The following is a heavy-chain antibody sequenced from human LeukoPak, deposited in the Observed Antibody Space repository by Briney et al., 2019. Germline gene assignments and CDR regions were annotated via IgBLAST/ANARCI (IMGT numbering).Heavy chain of an antibody. V-gene: IGHV3-48*01. Sequence: GGSLRLSCGASGITFSSYSMNWVRQAPGKGLEWVSYISSSGSTKYYADSVKGRFTITRDNARNSLYLQMNSLRAEDTAVYFCARGGLSIMGYWGQGTLVTVSS. CDR3: ARGGLSIMGY. D-gene: IGHD2/OR15-2a*01. CDR1: GITFSSYS. J-gene: IGHJ4*02. CDR2: ISSSGSTK.